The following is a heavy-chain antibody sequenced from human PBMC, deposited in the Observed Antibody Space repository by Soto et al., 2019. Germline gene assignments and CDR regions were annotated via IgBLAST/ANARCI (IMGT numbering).Heavy chain of an antibody. D-gene: IGHD3-22*01. CDR2: ISGSGGST. V-gene: IGHV3-23*01. CDR3: AKDRVLYDSSGYSDY. Sequence: PGGSLRLSCAASGFTFSSYAMSWVRQAPGKGLEWVSAISGSGGSTYYADSVKGRFTISRDNSKNTLYLQMNSLRAEDTAVYYCAKDRVLYDSSGYSDYLDQGTLVTVPS. J-gene: IGHJ4*02. CDR1: GFTFSSYA.